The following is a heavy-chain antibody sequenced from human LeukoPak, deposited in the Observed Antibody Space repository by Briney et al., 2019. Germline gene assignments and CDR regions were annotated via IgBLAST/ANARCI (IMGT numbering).Heavy chain of an antibody. Sequence: GGSLRLSCAASGFTFSSYEMNWVRQAPGKGLEWVSYISSSGSTIYYADSVKGRFTISRDNAKNSLYLQMNSLRAEDTAVYYCARDGGTTEENDAFDIWGQGTMVTVSS. V-gene: IGHV3-48*03. CDR2: ISSSGSTI. D-gene: IGHD4-17*01. CDR3: ARDGGTTEENDAFDI. CDR1: GFTFSSYE. J-gene: IGHJ3*02.